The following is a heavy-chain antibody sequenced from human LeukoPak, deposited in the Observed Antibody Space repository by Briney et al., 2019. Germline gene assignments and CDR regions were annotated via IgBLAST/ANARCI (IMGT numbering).Heavy chain of an antibody. CDR3: ARVDRNYRGKYFDY. D-gene: IGHD1-14*01. CDR2: IYYSGST. Sequence: TSETLSLTCTVSGGSISSGGYYWSWIRQHPGKGLEWIGYIYYSGSTYYNPSLKSRVTISVDTSKNQFSPKLSSVTAADTAVYYCARVDRNYRGKYFDYWGQGTLVTVSS. CDR1: GGSISSGGYY. J-gene: IGHJ4*02. V-gene: IGHV4-31*03.